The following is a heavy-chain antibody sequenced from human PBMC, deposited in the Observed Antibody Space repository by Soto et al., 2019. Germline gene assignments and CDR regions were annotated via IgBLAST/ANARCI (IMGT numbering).Heavy chain of an antibody. D-gene: IGHD3-22*01. V-gene: IGHV3-7*01. CDR2: IKPDGSEK. J-gene: IGHJ3*02. CDR3: ARDYEFGFYI. Sequence: EVQLVESGGGLVQPGGSLRLSCEASAFTLSSYWMSWVRQAPGKGLEWVANIKPDGSEKYYVDSVKGRFTISRDNTKNSLYLQMSTLRPEDTAIYYCARDYEFGFYIWGQGTLVPVSS. CDR1: AFTLSSYW.